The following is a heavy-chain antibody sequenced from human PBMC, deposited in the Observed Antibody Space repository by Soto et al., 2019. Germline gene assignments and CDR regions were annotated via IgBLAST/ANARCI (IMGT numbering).Heavy chain of an antibody. CDR2: ISYDGTNK. D-gene: IGHD6-19*01. Sequence: QVQLVDSGGGVVQPGTSLRFSCAASGFTFTTYGMHWVRQAPGKGLEWVAVISYDGTNKFYEDSVDGRFTISRDNSKNTLFLQMNSLRTEDTAVYYCARGTPYTTGWYYFDFWGQGTLVTVSS. J-gene: IGHJ4*02. CDR3: ARGTPYTTGWYYFDF. V-gene: IGHV3-30*03. CDR1: GFTFTTYG.